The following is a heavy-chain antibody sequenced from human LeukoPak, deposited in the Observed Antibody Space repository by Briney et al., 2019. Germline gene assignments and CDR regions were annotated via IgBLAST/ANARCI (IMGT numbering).Heavy chain of an antibody. CDR2: TYYSGST. V-gene: IGHV4-30-4*01. CDR1: GGSISSGDYY. Sequence: SETLSLTCTVSGGSISSGDYYWSWIRQLPGKGLEWIGYTYYSGSTYYNPSLKSRVTISVGTSKNQFSLKLTSVTAADTAVYYCARPYYYDSRIDPWGQGTLVTVSS. J-gene: IGHJ5*02. CDR3: ARPYYYDSRIDP. D-gene: IGHD3-22*01.